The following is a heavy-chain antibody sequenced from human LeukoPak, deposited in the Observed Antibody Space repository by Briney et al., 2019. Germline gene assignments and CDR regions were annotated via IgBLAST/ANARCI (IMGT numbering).Heavy chain of an antibody. Sequence: GGSLRLSCAASGFSFRDYYMTWIRQAPGKGLEWVSYISSSGTYTNYADSVKGRFTISRDNAKNSLYLQMNSLSAEDTAVYYCAKIAGTYSPDYWGQGTLVTVSS. CDR3: AKIAGTYSPDY. CDR2: ISSSGTYT. J-gene: IGHJ4*02. V-gene: IGHV3-11*06. D-gene: IGHD1-26*01. CDR1: GFSFRDYY.